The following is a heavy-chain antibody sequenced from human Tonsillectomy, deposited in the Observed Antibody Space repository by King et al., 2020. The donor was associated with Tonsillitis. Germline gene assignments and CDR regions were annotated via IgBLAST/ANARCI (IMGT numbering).Heavy chain of an antibody. J-gene: IGHJ3*02. CDR2: IFYSGST. D-gene: IGHD3-22*01. V-gene: IGHV4-59*01. CDR3: ASAAEDFYDSSGPTDAFDI. CDR1: GGSMSSYY. Sequence: QLQESGPGLVKPSETLSLTCTVSGGSMSSYYWNWIRQPPGKGLEWIGCIFYSGSTIYNPSLKSRVSISIDTSKNQFSLNLSSVTAADTAVYYCASAAEDFYDSSGPTDAFDIWGQGTMVTVSS.